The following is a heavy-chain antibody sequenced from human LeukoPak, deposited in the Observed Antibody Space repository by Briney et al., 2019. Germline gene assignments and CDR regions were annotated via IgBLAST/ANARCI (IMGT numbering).Heavy chain of an antibody. J-gene: IGHJ4*02. Sequence: LVASVKVSCKASGGTFSSYTISWVRQAPGQGLEWMGRIIPILGIANYAQKFQGRVTITADKSTSTAYMELSSLRSEDTAVYYCAIDEGNYYDISGYPDYWGQGTLVTVSS. CDR2: IIPILGIA. CDR1: GGTFSSYT. CDR3: AIDEGNYYDISGYPDY. V-gene: IGHV1-69*02. D-gene: IGHD3-22*01.